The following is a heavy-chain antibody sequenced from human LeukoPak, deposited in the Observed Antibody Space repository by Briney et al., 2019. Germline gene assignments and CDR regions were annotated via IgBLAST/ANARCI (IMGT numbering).Heavy chain of an antibody. CDR1: GFTVSSNY. D-gene: IGHD5-12*01. Sequence: GGSLRLSCAASGFTVSSNYMSWVRPAPGKGLEWVSAISGSGGSTYYADSVKGRFTISRDNSKNTPYLQMNSLRAEDTAVYYCARGYSGYARWGQGTLVTVSS. CDR3: ARGYSGYAR. J-gene: IGHJ4*02. V-gene: IGHV3-23*01. CDR2: ISGSGGST.